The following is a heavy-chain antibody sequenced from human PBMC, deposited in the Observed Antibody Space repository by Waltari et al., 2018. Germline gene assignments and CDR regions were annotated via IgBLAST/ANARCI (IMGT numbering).Heavy chain of an antibody. J-gene: IGHJ4*02. V-gene: IGHV3-23*01. CDR1: GFRFIDFA. D-gene: IGHD3-3*01. Sequence: QLLESGGGLVQPGGSLRLSCAASGFRFIDFAMNWVRQAPGKGLEWVSGIRGRGDSTYYANSVKGRFTISRDNSKNTLSLQMDGLRAEDTAVYYCAKGRGYDFFDSWGQGTLVTVSS. CDR2: IRGRGDST. CDR3: AKGRGYDFFDS.